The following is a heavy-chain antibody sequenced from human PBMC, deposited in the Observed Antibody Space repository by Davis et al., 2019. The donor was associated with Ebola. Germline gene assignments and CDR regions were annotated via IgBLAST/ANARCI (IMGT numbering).Heavy chain of an antibody. J-gene: IGHJ5*02. CDR3: AKERGGYSHFDP. D-gene: IGHD2-15*01. CDR1: GDSVSSGNYY. V-gene: IGHV4-61*01. CDR2: ISYTGNT. Sequence: MPSETLSLTCTVSGDSVSSGNYYWSWIRQPPGKGLEWIGFISYTGNTNYNPSLKSRVTISVDTSKNQFSLRLGSVTAADTAVYYCAKERGGYSHFDPWGQGTLVTVSS.